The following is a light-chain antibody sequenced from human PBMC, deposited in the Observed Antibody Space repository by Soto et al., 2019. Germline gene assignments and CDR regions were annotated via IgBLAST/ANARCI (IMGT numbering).Light chain of an antibody. Sequence: QSALTQPASVSGSPGQSITISCTGTSSDIGTYTYVSWYQQHPGKAPKLMIYEVSNRPSGVSGRFSGSKSGNTASLTISGLQAEDEAGYYCSSYTSSTTLIAFGTGTKVTVL. CDR1: SSDIGTYTY. V-gene: IGLV2-14*01. CDR3: SSYTSSTTLIA. CDR2: EVS. J-gene: IGLJ1*01.